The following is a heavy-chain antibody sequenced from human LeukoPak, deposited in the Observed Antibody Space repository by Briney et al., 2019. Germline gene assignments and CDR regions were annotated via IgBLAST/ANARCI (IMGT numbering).Heavy chain of an antibody. J-gene: IGHJ5*02. V-gene: IGHV1-8*01. CDR3: ARDGSGTYYSFYNWFDP. CDR2: MNPNSGNT. Sequence: ASVKVSCKASGYTFTSYDINWVRQATGQGLEWMGWMNPNSGNTAYAQKFQGRVTMTRNTSISTAYMELTSLRSDDTAVYYCARDGSGTYYSFYNWFDPWGRGTLVTVSS. CDR1: GYTFTSYD. D-gene: IGHD3-10*01.